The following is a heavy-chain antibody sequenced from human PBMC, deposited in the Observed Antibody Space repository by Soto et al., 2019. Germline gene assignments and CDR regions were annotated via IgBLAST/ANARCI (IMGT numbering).Heavy chain of an antibody. Sequence: GGSLRLSCAASGFTFSSYAMHWVRQAPGKGLEWVAVISYDGSNKYYADSVKGRFTISRDNSKNTLYLQMNSLRAEDTAVYYCARDRWFGEFPELDYYYYGMDVWGQGTTVTVSS. CDR1: GFTFSSYA. CDR3: ARDRWFGEFPELDYYYYGMDV. V-gene: IGHV3-30-3*01. J-gene: IGHJ6*02. CDR2: ISYDGSNK. D-gene: IGHD3-10*01.